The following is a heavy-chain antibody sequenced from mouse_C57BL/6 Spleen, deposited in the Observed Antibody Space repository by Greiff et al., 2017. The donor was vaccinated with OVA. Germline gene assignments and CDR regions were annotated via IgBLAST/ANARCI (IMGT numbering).Heavy chain of an antibody. CDR3: ASYYSNTGYAMDD. D-gene: IGHD2-5*01. Sequence: QVQLQQPGAELVKPGASVKMSCKASGYTFTSYWITWVKQRPGQGLEWIGDIYPGSGSTNYNEKFKSKATLTVDTSSSTAYMQLSSLTSEDSAVYYCASYYSNTGYAMDDWGQGTSVTVSS. J-gene: IGHJ4*01. CDR1: GYTFTSYW. V-gene: IGHV1-55*01. CDR2: IYPGSGST.